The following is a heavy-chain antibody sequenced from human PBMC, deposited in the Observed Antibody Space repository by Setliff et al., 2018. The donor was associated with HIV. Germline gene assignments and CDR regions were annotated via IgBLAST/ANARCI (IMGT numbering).Heavy chain of an antibody. J-gene: IGHJ3*02. CDR1: GYTFTSYY. D-gene: IGHD3-10*01. CDR2: INPSGGGT. Sequence: ASVKVSCKASGYTFTSYYMHWVRRAPGQGLEWMGIINPSGGGTTYARKFQGRVTVTRDTSTTTVYMELSGLRSEDTAVYYCARGVLWFGESYDAFDIWGQGTMVTVSS. CDR3: ARGVLWFGESYDAFDI. V-gene: IGHV1-46*01.